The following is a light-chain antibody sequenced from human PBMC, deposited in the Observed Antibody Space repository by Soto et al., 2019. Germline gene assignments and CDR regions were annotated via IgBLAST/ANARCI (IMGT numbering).Light chain of an antibody. CDR2: EVS. CDR3: SSYTTSASLL. CDR1: TSDVGAYNY. V-gene: IGLV2-14*01. J-gene: IGLJ2*01. Sequence: QSVLTQPASVSGSPGQSIAISCTGTTSDVGAYNYVSWYQRHPGKAPKLMIYEVSTRPSGVSDRFSGSKSGNTASLTISGLQPEDEADYYCSSYTTSASLLFGGGTKLTVL.